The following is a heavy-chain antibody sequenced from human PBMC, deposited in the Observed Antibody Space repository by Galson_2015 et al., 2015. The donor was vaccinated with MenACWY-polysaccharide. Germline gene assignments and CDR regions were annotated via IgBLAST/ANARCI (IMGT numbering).Heavy chain of an antibody. D-gene: IGHD6-19*01. J-gene: IGHJ4*02. CDR3: AHVHSSGCHDY. Sequence: PALVQPTQTLTLTCTFSGFSLSTRGVGVGWIRQPPGKALEWLALIYWDDDKRNSPSLKSSLTITKDSSKNQVVLTMSNMDPVDTASYCGAHVHSSGCHDYWGQGTLVTVSS. V-gene: IGHV2-5*02. CDR2: IYWDDDK. CDR1: GFSLSTRGVG.